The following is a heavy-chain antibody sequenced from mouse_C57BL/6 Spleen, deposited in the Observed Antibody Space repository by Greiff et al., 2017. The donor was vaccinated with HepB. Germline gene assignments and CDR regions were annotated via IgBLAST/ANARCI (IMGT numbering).Heavy chain of an antibody. CDR3: TTWGNPDYYAMDY. CDR2: IDPEDGDT. CDR1: GFNIKDYY. V-gene: IGHV14-1*01. J-gene: IGHJ4*01. D-gene: IGHD2-1*01. Sequence: EVKLQESGAELVRPGASVKLSCTASGFNIKDYYMHWVKQRPEQGLEWIGRIDPEDGDTEYAPKFQGKATMTADTSSNTAYLQLSSLTSEDTAVYYCTTWGNPDYYAMDYWGQGTSVTVSS.